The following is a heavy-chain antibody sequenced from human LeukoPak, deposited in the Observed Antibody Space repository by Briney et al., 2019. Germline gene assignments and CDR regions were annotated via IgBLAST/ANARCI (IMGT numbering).Heavy chain of an antibody. CDR2: ISSSSSYI. V-gene: IGHV3-21*01. Sequence: GGSLRLSCAASGFTFSSYSMNWVRQAPGKGLEWVSSISSSSSYIYYADSVKGRFTISRDNAKNSLYLQMNSLRAEDTAVYYCARRTMGYCSSTSCFPLFDPWGEGTLVTVSS. J-gene: IGHJ5*02. D-gene: IGHD2-2*01. CDR1: GFTFSSYS. CDR3: ARRTMGYCSSTSCFPLFDP.